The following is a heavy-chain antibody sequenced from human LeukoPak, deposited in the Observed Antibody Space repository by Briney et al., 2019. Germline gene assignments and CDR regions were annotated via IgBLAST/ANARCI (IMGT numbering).Heavy chain of an antibody. D-gene: IGHD3-16*02. CDR1: GYTFTGYY. J-gene: IGHJ4*02. CDR3: TRALRLGELSSNYY. Sequence: ASVKVSCKASGYTFTGYYMHWVRQAPGQGLEWMGWINPNGGGTDSAQKFQGRVTMTRDTSISTAYMELSRLRSDDTAVYYCTRALRLGELSSNYYWGQGTLVTVSS. V-gene: IGHV1-2*02. CDR2: INPNGGGT.